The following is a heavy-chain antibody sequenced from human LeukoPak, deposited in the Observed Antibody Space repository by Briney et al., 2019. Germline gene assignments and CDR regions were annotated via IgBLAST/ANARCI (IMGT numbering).Heavy chain of an antibody. Sequence: GGSLRLSCAASGFTFGDYGMSWVRQAPGKGLEWVSGLNWDGGTTGHADSVKGRFTISRDNAKNSLYLQMNSLRAEDTAVYYCARVSYCGGDCSTGSFDYWGQGTLVTVSS. J-gene: IGHJ4*02. D-gene: IGHD2-21*02. CDR2: LNWDGGTT. CDR1: GFTFGDYG. CDR3: ARVSYCGGDCSTGSFDY. V-gene: IGHV3-20*04.